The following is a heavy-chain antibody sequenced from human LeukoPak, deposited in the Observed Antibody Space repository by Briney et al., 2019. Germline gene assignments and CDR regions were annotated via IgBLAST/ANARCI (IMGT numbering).Heavy chain of an antibody. V-gene: IGHV3-30*03. J-gene: IGHJ4*02. Sequence: GGSLRLSCAASGFTFSSYGIHWVRQAPGKGLEWVAVISSDGSNKYYADSVKGRFTISRDNAKNSLYLQMNSLRAEDTAVYYRARDGSIVGATPGGYWGQGTLVTVSS. CDR1: GFTFSSYG. CDR3: ARDGSIVGATPGGY. D-gene: IGHD1-26*01. CDR2: ISSDGSNK.